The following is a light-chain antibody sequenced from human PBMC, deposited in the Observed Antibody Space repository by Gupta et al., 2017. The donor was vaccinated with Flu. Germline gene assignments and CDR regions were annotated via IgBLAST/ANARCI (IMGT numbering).Light chain of an antibody. CDR3: QVWDTTDTHPHVI. Sequence: LTQPPSLSVAPAQTARITCGGSGLRYKSVHWYQLKPGQAPVLVVHDDSSRPLGIPERFSGSNSGNTATLTIGRVEDGDEADYYCQVWDTTDTHPHVIFGGGTKLTVL. V-gene: IGLV3-21*02. CDR1: GLRYKS. J-gene: IGLJ2*01. CDR2: DDS.